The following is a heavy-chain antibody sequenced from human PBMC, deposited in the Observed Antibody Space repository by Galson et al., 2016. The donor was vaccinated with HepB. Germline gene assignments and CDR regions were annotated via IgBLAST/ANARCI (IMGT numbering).Heavy chain of an antibody. Sequence: SLRLSCAASGFTFSTYNMNWVRQAPGKGLEWVSSISSRSDYIYYADSVEGRFTISRDNAKNSLYLQMNSLRAEDTAVYYCALLAMGNDYWGQGTLVTVSS. V-gene: IGHV3-21*01. D-gene: IGHD5-18*01. CDR1: GFTFSTYN. CDR3: ALLAMGNDY. CDR2: ISSRSDYI. J-gene: IGHJ4*02.